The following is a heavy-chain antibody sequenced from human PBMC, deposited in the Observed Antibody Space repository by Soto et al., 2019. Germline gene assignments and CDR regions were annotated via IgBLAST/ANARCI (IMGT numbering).Heavy chain of an antibody. D-gene: IGHD3-22*01. V-gene: IGHV4-30-4*01. CDR1: GDTTRSGDYY. CDR2: IYHTGST. CDR3: SIVYYFHSSGPRVFSFYP. Sequence: SQTLSHTYTVSGDTTRSGDYYWTWIRQPPGKGLEWIGYIYHTGSTHYNPSLRSRLTISVDPSKNQISLRLDSVTVADTAVYYCSIVYYFHSSGPRVFSFYPRGQ. J-gene: IGHJ5*02.